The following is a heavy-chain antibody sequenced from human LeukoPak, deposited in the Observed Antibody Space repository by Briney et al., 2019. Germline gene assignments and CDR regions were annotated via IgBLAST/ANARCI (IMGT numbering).Heavy chain of an antibody. D-gene: IGHD2-15*01. CDR1: GFTFSSYS. Sequence: GGSLRLSCAASGFTFSSYSMNWVRQAPGKGLEWVSSISSSSSYIYYADSVKGRFTISRDNAKNSLCLQMNSLRAEDTAVYYCARVDTPEFDYWGQGTLVTVSS. CDR2: ISSSSSYI. J-gene: IGHJ4*02. CDR3: ARVDTPEFDY. V-gene: IGHV3-21*01.